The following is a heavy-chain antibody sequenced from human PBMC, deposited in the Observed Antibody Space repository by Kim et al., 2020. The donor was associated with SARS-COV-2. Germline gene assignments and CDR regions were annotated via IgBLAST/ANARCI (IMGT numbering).Heavy chain of an antibody. D-gene: IGHD3-10*01. V-gene: IGHV3-30*18. Sequence: GGSLRLSCGASGFTFSNYPLHWVRQAPGRLLEWVAVISPNEDLKLYVESVRGRFTISRDNSMGTLYLQMDSLRTEDTAVYYCAKEGSSSGAAGNFDYWGQGTLVTVSS. CDR3: AKEGSSSGAAGNFDY. CDR1: GFTFSNYP. CDR2: ISPNEDLK. J-gene: IGHJ4*02.